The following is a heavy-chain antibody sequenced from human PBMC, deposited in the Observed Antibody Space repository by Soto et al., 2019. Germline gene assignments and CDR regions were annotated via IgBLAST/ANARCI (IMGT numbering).Heavy chain of an antibody. CDR1: GGSFSGYY. J-gene: IGHJ4*02. D-gene: IGHD2-8*01. CDR2: IYYSGST. Sequence: SETLCLTCAVYGGSFSGYYWSWIRQPPGKGLEWIGYIYYSGSTNYNPSLKSRVTISVDTSKNQFSLKLSSVTAADTAVYYCARVKGSCTNGVCPFDYWGQGTLVTVS. CDR3: ARVKGSCTNGVCPFDY. V-gene: IGHV4-59*01.